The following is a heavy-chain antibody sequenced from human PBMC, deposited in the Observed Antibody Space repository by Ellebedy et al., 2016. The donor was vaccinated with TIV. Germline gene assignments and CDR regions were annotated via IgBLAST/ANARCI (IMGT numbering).Heavy chain of an antibody. Sequence: PGGSLRLSCAASGFTFSSYGMSWVRQAPGKGLEWVSTISGSGDRTYYADSVRGQFTISRDNSKNTLYLQMNSLRAEDTAVYYCAKLWEGDYWGQGTLVTVSS. CDR2: ISGSGDRT. D-gene: IGHD1-26*01. CDR1: GFTFSSYG. J-gene: IGHJ4*02. CDR3: AKLWEGDY. V-gene: IGHV3-23*01.